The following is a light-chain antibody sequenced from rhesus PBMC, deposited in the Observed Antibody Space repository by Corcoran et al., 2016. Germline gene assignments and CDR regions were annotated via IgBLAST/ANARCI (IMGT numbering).Light chain of an antibody. J-gene: IGKJ3*01. V-gene: IGKV1-28*02. Sequence: DIQMTQSPSSLSASVGDTVTITCRASQGISSYLNWFQQKPGKAPKLLIYAASSLESGVPSRISGSGSGTEFTLTISSLQPEDFAAYYCLQYYSYPFTFGPGTKLDIK. CDR3: LQYYSYPFT. CDR2: AAS. CDR1: QGISSY.